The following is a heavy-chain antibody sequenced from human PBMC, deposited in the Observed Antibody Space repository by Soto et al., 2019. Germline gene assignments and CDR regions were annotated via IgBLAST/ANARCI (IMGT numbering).Heavy chain of an antibody. V-gene: IGHV1-18*01. D-gene: IGHD5-12*01. Sequence: QVQLVQSGGEVKKPGASVTVSCEASGYTFINNHITGVRQAPGQGLEWMAWINTYNGMTDYAQRFQGRVTMTRDTSTSTAYMELRNLGSDDTAVYFCAKSPRGEMATDWGQGTMVTVSS. CDR3: AKSPRGEMATD. CDR1: GYTFINNH. J-gene: IGHJ4*02. CDR2: INTYNGMT.